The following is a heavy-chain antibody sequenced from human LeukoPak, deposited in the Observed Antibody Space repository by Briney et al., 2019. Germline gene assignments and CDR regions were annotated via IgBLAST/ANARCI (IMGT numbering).Heavy chain of an antibody. J-gene: IGHJ4*02. CDR3: ARGVPYASWSGPHYSDY. D-gene: IGHD3-3*01. V-gene: IGHV3-7*01. Sequence: GGSLRLSCAASGFTFSSYAMHWVRQAPGKGLEWVANIKQDGSQKYCVDSVKGRFSISRDNAKNSLYLQMNSLRAEDTAVYYCARGVPYASWSGPHYSDYWGQGTLVTVSS. CDR1: GFTFSSYA. CDR2: IKQDGSQK.